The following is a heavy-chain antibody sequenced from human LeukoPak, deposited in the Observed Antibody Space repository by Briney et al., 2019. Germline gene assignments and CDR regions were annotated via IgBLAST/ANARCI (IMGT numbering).Heavy chain of an antibody. Sequence: GGSLRLSCAASGFTVSQSYMSWVRQAPGKGQEWVSIIYAGGNTYYADSVKGRFTISRDTSNNTAYLEMNSLRVEDTAIYYCARDGAIVAGTAQHWGQGALVTVSS. D-gene: IGHD5-12*01. CDR1: GFTVSQSY. J-gene: IGHJ1*01. CDR3: ARDGAIVAGTAQH. CDR2: IYAGGNT. V-gene: IGHV3-53*01.